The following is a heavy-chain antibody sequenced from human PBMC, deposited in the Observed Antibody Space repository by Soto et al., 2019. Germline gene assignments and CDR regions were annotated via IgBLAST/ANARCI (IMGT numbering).Heavy chain of an antibody. D-gene: IGHD3-22*01. V-gene: IGHV1-18*01. J-gene: IGHJ6*02. CDR1: GYTFTSYG. CDR3: VRDFYYYDSSGYFDF. CDR2: ISVYNGNT. Sequence: SVKVSCKASGYTFTSYGISWVRQAPGQGLEWMGWISVYNGNTNYAENLQGRVTMTTDTSTSTAYMELRSLRSDDTAVYYCVRDFYYYDSSGYFDFWGQGTTVTVSS.